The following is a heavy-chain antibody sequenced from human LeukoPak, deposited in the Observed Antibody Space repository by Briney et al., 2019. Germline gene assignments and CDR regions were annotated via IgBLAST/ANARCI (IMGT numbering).Heavy chain of an antibody. J-gene: IGHJ4*02. V-gene: IGHV4-31*03. D-gene: IGHD2-15*01. Sequence: SQTLSLTCTVSGGSISSVGYYWSWIRQHPGKGLEWIGYIYYSGSTYYNPSLKSRVTRSVDTSKNQFSLKLSSVTAADTAVYYCASLGYCSGGSCSRPPPPYSRFDYWGQGTLVTVSS. CDR2: IYYSGST. CDR3: ASLGYCSGGSCSRPPPPYSRFDY. CDR1: GGSISSVGYY.